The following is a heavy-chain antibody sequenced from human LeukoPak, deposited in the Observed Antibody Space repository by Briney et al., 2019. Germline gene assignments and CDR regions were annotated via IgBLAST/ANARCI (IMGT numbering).Heavy chain of an antibody. CDR2: INHSGST. J-gene: IGHJ5*02. CDR1: SGSFSGYY. V-gene: IGHV4-34*01. CDR3: ARGAVTTVWFCNWFDP. D-gene: IGHD4-17*01. Sequence: PSETLSLTCAVYSGSFSGYYWSWIRQPPGKGLEWIGEINHSGSTNYNPSLKSRVTISVDTSKNQFSLKLSSVTAADTAVYYCARGAVTTVWFCNWFDPWGQGTLVTVSS.